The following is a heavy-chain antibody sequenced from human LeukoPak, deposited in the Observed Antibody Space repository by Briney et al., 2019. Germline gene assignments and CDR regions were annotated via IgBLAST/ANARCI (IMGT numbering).Heavy chain of an antibody. Sequence: GESLKIAWKGSGYSFTSYWIGWVRQMPGKCLEWMGIIYPGDSDTIYSPSFQGHVTISADKSISTAYVQWSSLKASDTAMYYCARPGYYDSIGYWGQGTLVTVSS. J-gene: IGHJ4*02. CDR1: GYSFTSYW. D-gene: IGHD3-22*01. CDR3: ARPGYYDSIGY. V-gene: IGHV5-51*03. CDR2: IYPGDSDT.